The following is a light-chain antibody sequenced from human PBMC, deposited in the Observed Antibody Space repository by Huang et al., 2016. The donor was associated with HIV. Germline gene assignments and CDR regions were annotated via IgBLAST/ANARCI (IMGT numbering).Light chain of an antibody. CDR1: RSVSTN. Sequence: IVMTQSPATLSVSPGERVTLSCRANRSVSTNLAWYQQRPGQAPRLLIYGSSTRAPGVPARFSGSDSGTDFSRTISSLQSEDFALYYCHQYNNWLLSFGGGTRVDI. CDR3: HQYNNWLLS. CDR2: GSS. J-gene: IGKJ4*01. V-gene: IGKV3-15*01.